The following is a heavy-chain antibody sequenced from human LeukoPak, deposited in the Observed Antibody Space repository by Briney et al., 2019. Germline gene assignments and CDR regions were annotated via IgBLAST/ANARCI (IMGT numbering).Heavy chain of an antibody. CDR2: TYYRSKWYN. J-gene: IGHJ4*02. D-gene: IGHD2-2*01. CDR1: GDSVSSTSAA. V-gene: IGHV6-1*01. Sequence: PSQTLSLTCAISGDSVSSTSAAWSWIRQSPSRGLEWLGRTYYRSKWYNDYAESVKSRITIYPDTSKNQFSLQLNSVTPEDTAVYYCARMVNPGYCRTTNCSVWGQGTLVTVSS. CDR3: ARMVNPGYCRTTNCSV.